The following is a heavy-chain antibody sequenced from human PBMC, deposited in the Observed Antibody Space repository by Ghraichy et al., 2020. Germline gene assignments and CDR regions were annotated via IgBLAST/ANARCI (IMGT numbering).Heavy chain of an antibody. CDR2: IKPDGRET. CDR1: GFTFSNYW. V-gene: IGHV3-7*01. Sequence: GGSLRLSCAASGFTFSNYWMAWARQASGKGLDWVANIKPDGRETYYVDSVKGRFTISRDNAKNSLYLQMSSLRAEDTAVYYCTRGGTREFDYWGQGTLVTVSS. CDR3: TRGGTREFDY. J-gene: IGHJ4*02. D-gene: IGHD3-16*01.